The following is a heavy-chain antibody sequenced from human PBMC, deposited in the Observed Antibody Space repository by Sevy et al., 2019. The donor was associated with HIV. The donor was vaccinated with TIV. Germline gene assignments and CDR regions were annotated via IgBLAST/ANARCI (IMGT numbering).Heavy chain of an antibody. CDR1: GYTLTGFS. Sequence: ASVKVSCKVTGYTLTGFSMHWVRQTPGKGLEWMGTFDPEDGETIYAQKFQGRVIMTEDTSEDTANMDLSSLTSEDTAVYYCATTKDSYDSSGYPFDYWGQGTLVTVSS. CDR3: ATTKDSYDSSGYPFDY. V-gene: IGHV1-24*01. J-gene: IGHJ4*02. D-gene: IGHD3-22*01. CDR2: FDPEDGET.